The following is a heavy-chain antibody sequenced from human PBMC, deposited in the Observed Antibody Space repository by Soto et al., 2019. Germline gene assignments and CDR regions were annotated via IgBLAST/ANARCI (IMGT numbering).Heavy chain of an antibody. CDR1: GFTFSSYA. CDR2: ISGSGGST. CDR3: AKVGKPATVTTDYYYYYMDV. D-gene: IGHD4-4*01. Sequence: GGSLRLSCAASGFTFSSYAMSWVRQAPGKGLEWVSAISGSGGSTYYADSVKGRFTISRDNSKNTLYLQMNSLRAEDTAVYYCAKVGKPATVTTDYYYYYMDVWGKGTTVTVSS. V-gene: IGHV3-23*01. J-gene: IGHJ6*03.